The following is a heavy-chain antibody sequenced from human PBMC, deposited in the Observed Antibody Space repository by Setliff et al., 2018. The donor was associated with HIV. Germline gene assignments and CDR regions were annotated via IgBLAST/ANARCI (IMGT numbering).Heavy chain of an antibody. CDR3: ATISEPHYFDC. CDR1: GLLVSRNY. J-gene: IGHJ4*02. V-gene: IGHV3-64*04. Sequence: PGGSLRLSCAASGLLVSRNYINWVRQAPGKGLEYVSAISSNGGSTYYAHPLEGRFTISRDNVKNSLYLQMNSLGAEDTAVYYCATISEPHYFDCWGQGILVTVSS. D-gene: IGHD1-1*01. CDR2: ISSNGGST.